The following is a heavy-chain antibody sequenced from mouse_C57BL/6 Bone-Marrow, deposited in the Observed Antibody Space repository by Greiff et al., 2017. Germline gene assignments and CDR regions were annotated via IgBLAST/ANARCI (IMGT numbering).Heavy chain of an antibody. CDR1: GYTFTSYW. J-gene: IGHJ1*03. CDR2: IHPNSGST. D-gene: IGHD2-3*01. CDR3: ARCGYYVLGYFDV. Sequence: QVQLQQPGAELVKPGASVKLSCKASGYTFTSYWMHWVKQRPGQGLEWIGMIHPNSGSTNYNEKFKSKATLTVDKSSSTAYMLLSSLTSEDSAVYYCARCGYYVLGYFDVWGTGTTVTVSS. V-gene: IGHV1-64*01.